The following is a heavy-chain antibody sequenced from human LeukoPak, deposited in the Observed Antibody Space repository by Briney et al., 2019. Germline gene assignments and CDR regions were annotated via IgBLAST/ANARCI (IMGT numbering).Heavy chain of an antibody. Sequence: ASVKVSCKASGYTFTSYGISWVRPAPGQGLEWMGWTSAYNGNTNYAQRLQGRVTMTTDTSTSTAYMELRSLRSDDTAVYYCARDRREYIAAAGPPDFDYWGQGTLVTVSS. D-gene: IGHD6-13*01. CDR1: GYTFTSYG. CDR3: ARDRREYIAAAGPPDFDY. CDR2: TSAYNGNT. V-gene: IGHV1-18*01. J-gene: IGHJ4*02.